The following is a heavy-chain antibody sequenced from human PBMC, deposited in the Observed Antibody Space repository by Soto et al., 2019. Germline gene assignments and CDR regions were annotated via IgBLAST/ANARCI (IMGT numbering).Heavy chain of an antibody. CDR1: GLKVGSSY. Sequence: EVKVIESGGDLIEPGGSLRLSCAASGLKVGSSYVTWVRQAPGEGLEWVSVIVSGGSTHYADSVTGRFTVSRDVSNNTVDLHMSSLRAEDTAVYFCATDSRNVGIGYFDSWGLGTLVTVSS. CDR3: ATDSRNVGIGYFDS. J-gene: IGHJ4*02. V-gene: IGHV3-53*01. D-gene: IGHD1-26*01. CDR2: IVSGGST.